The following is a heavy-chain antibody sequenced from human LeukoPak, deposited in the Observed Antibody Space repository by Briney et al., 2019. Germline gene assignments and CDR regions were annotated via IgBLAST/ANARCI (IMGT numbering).Heavy chain of an antibody. Sequence: GEALKISCKGSGYSFTSYWIGWVRQMPGKGLEWMGIIFPADSDIKYSPSFQGQVTISADRSISTAYLQWSSLKASDTAMYYCARYNRDGYNAMGAHDYSGQGTLVTVSS. CDR3: ARYNRDGYNAMGAHDY. J-gene: IGHJ4*02. V-gene: IGHV5-51*01. CDR1: GYSFTSYW. CDR2: IFPADSDI. D-gene: IGHD5-24*01.